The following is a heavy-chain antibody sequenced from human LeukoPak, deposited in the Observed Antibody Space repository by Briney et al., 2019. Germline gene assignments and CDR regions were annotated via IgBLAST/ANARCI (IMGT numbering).Heavy chain of an antibody. CDR2: ISSSSYI. D-gene: IGHD2-21*01. CDR1: GFTFSSYS. V-gene: IGHV3-21*01. J-gene: IGHJ4*02. CDR3: ARDKHIVASFIGY. Sequence: GGSLRLSCAASGFTFSSYSMNWVRQAPGKGLEWVSSISSSSYIYYADSVKGRFTISRDNAKNSLYLQMNSLRAEDTAVYYCARDKHIVASFIGYWGQGTLVTVSS.